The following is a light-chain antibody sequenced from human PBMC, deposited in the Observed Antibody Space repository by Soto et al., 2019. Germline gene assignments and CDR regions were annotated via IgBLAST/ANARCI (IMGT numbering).Light chain of an antibody. CDR3: SSYTSSSTLVV. J-gene: IGLJ2*01. V-gene: IGLV2-14*01. CDR2: DVS. Sequence: QSALTQPASVSGSPGQSITISCTGTSSDVGGYNYVSWYQQHPGKAPKLMIYDVSNRPSGVSNRFSGSKSGNTASLTISGLQAEEEAADYCSSYTSSSTLVVFGGGTKLTVL. CDR1: SSDVGGYNY.